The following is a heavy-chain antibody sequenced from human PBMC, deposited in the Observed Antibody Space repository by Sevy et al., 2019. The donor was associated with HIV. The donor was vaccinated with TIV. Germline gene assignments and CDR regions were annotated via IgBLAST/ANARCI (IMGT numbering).Heavy chain of an antibody. J-gene: IGHJ5*02. CDR3: ARVGGCSSTSCFAYWFDP. CDR1: GFTFSNVW. V-gene: IGHV3-7*03. CDR2: IKEDGSEN. Sequence: GGSLRLSCAASGFTFSNVWMSWVRQAPGKGLEWVANIKEDGSENYYVDSVKGRFTISRDNAKNSLYLQMNSLRAEDTAVYYCARVGGCSSTSCFAYWFDPWGQGTLVTVSS. D-gene: IGHD2-2*01.